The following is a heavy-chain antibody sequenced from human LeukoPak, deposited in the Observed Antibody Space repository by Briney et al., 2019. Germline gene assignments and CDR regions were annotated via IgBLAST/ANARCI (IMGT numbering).Heavy chain of an antibody. D-gene: IGHD2-2*01. J-gene: IGHJ6*03. CDR1: GYTFTGYY. Sequence: GASVKVSCKASGYTFTGYYMHWVRQAPGQGLEWMGRINPNSGGINYAQKFQGRVTMTRDTSISTVYMELSSLRSDDTAVYYCARAGQSSTSQNYYYYYMDVWGKGTTVTVCS. CDR2: INPNSGGI. CDR3: ARAGQSSTSQNYYYYYMDV. V-gene: IGHV1-2*06.